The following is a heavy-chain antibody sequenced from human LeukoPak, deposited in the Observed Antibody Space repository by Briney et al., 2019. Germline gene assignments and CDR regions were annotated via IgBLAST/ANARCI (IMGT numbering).Heavy chain of an antibody. CDR1: GFTFSSYA. D-gene: IGHD2-8*01. CDR2: ISGSGGST. V-gene: IGHV3-23*01. J-gene: IGHJ4*02. CDR3: AKSRAACTNGVCYTAWGSDY. Sequence: PGGSLRLSCAASGFTFSSYAMSWVRQAPGKGLEWVSAISGSGGSTYYADSVKGRFTISRDSSKNTLYLQMNSLRAEDTAVYYCAKSRAACTNGVCYTAWGSDYWGQGTLVTVSS.